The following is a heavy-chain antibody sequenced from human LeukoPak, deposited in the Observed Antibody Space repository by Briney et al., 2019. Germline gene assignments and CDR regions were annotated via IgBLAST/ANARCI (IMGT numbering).Heavy chain of an antibody. D-gene: IGHD5-18*01. CDR3: ARGRTASGYYYYMDV. Sequence: SETLSLTCTVSGGSISSSNYYWGWIRQPPGKGLEWIGSIYYSGSTYYNPSLKSRVTISVDTSKNQFSLKLNSVTAADTALYYCARGRTASGYYYYMDVWGKGTTVTVSS. CDR1: GGSISSSNYY. CDR2: IYYSGST. V-gene: IGHV4-39*07. J-gene: IGHJ6*03.